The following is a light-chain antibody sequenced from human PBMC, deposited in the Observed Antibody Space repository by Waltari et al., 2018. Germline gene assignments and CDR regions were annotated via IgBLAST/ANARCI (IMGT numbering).Light chain of an antibody. CDR1: NSNIGGNS. CDR2: NDN. Sequence: QSVLTQPPSVSGTPGQRVTISCSGSNSNIGGNSVNWYQQLPGTAPKLLIYNDNQGPSGVPDRFPASTSGTSASLAITGLQSEDDAYYYCAVWDDSLGGVFGGGTKLTVL. V-gene: IGLV1-44*01. J-gene: IGLJ3*02. CDR3: AVWDDSLGGV.